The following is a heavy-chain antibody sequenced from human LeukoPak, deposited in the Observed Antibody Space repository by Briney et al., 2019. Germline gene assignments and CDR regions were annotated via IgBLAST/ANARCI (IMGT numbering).Heavy chain of an antibody. V-gene: IGHV3-7*05. J-gene: IGHJ4*02. CDR3: VRDDYLGY. D-gene: IGHD3-16*01. CDR2: IKEDGREK. CDR1: GYTISRYW. Sequence: GGSLRLSCAASGYTISRYWMAWVRQAPGKGLEWVAHIKEDGREKNYVDPVKGRFTISRDNAKNSVYLQMNSLRVEDTAVYYCVRDDYLGYWGQGTLVTVSS.